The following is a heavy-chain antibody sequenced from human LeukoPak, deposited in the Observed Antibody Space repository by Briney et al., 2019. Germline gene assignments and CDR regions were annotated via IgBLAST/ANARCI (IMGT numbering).Heavy chain of an antibody. CDR2: ISGSGGTT. CDR1: GFTFSSYA. J-gene: IGHJ4*02. D-gene: IGHD3-10*01. V-gene: IGHV3-23*01. Sequence: GGSLRLSCAASGFTFSSYAMNWVRQAPGKGLECVSVISGSGGTTNYADSVKGRFTISRDNSKNTLYLQMNSLRAEDTAVYYCTKRHYYGSGSIDYWGQGTPVTVSS. CDR3: TKRHYYGSGSIDY.